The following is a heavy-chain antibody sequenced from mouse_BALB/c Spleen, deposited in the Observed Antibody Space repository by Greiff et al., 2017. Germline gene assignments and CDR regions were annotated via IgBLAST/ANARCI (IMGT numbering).Heavy chain of an antibody. V-gene: IGHV5-6-5*01. CDR2: ISSGGST. CDR3: ARGTYGNYYFDY. Sequence: EVQRVESGGGLVKPGGSLKLSCAASGFTFSSYAMSWVRQTPEKRLEWVASISSGGSTYYPDSVKGRFTISRDNARNILYLQMSSLRSEDTAMYYCARGTYGNYYFDYWGQGTTLTVSS. CDR1: GFTFSSYA. D-gene: IGHD2-10*02. J-gene: IGHJ2*01.